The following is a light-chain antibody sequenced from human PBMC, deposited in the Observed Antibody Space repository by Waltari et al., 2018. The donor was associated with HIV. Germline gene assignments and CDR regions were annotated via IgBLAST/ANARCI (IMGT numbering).Light chain of an antibody. Sequence: DIQIIQSPSSLSASIGDRVTITCQTSQYIHMYLNWYQQKPGKAPSLLIFAASTLHTGVPSRFSASASGTTFALGISSLQPDDIATYDCQQTFTTPLTFGAGTKIEI. CDR1: QYIHMY. V-gene: IGKV1-39*01. CDR2: AAS. J-gene: IGKJ4*01. CDR3: QQTFTTPLT.